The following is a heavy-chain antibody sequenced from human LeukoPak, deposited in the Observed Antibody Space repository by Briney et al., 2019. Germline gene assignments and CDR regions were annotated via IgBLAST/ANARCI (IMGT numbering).Heavy chain of an antibody. CDR3: ARDPRYCSSTSCYAALNWFDP. V-gene: IGHV3-33*01. D-gene: IGHD2-2*01. Sequence: GGSLRLSCAASGFTFSSYGMHRVRQAPGKGLEWVAVIWYDGSNKYYADSVKGRFTISRDNSKNTLYLQMNSLRAEDTAVYYCARDPRYCSSTSCYAALNWFDPWGQGTLVTVSS. CDR1: GFTFSSYG. J-gene: IGHJ5*02. CDR2: IWYDGSNK.